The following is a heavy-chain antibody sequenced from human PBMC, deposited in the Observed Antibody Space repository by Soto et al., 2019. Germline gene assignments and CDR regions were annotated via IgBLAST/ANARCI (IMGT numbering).Heavy chain of an antibody. CDR3: GRSRGCSVRLDIYYFSGDGMEG. CDR1: GGTFSSYA. CDR2: IIPIFGTA. Sequence: QVQLVQSGAEVKKPGSSVKVSCKAPGGTFSSYAISWVRQAPGQGLEWMGGIIPIFGTANYAQKFQGRVTITADESTSTGYMELSRLRSEDTAVYYRGRSRGCSVRLDIYYFSGDGMEGWGQGTTVTVSS. D-gene: IGHD2-15*01. J-gene: IGHJ6*02. V-gene: IGHV1-69*01.